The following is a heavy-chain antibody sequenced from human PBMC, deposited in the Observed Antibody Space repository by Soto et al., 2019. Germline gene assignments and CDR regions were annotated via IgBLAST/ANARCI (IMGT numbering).Heavy chain of an antibody. D-gene: IGHD4-17*01. J-gene: IGHJ3*01. Sequence: QVQLVQSGAEVKKPGSSVKVSCKASGGTFSSYTISWVRQAPGQGLEWMGRIIPILGIETYAQKFQGRVMITADKSTSPAYMELSSMRLKNTAVYYCLNTVNTVDAFDFWGKGTMVTLSA. CDR1: GGTFSSYT. CDR2: IIPILGIE. V-gene: IGHV1-69*02. CDR3: LNTVNTVDAFDF.